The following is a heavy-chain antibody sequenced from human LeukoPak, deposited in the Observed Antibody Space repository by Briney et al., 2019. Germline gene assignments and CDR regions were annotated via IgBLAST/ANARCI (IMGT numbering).Heavy chain of an antibody. CDR1: GYTFTGYY. D-gene: IGHD6-13*01. CDR2: INPSGGST. CDR3: ARASGIAAAGYQ. V-gene: IGHV1-46*01. Sequence: ASVKVSCKASGYTFTGYYMHWVRQAPGQGLEWMGWINPSGGSTSYAQKCQGRVTMTRDMSTSTVYMGLSSLRSEDTAVYYCARASGIAAAGYQWGQGTLVTVSS. J-gene: IGHJ4*02.